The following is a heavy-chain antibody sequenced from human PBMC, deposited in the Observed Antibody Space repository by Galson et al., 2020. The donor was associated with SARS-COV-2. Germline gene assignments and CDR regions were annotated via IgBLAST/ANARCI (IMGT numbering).Heavy chain of an antibody. CDR3: ARGRDTTGYDPFDS. J-gene: IGHJ4*02. Sequence: SETLSLTCTVSGGSISNVYWSWIRQAPGKGLEWIGHVYHRGSTNYNPSLKSRVSMSIDTSKNQFSLSLSSVTAADTAVYYCARGRDTTGYDPFDSGGQGTQVTVSS. V-gene: IGHV4-59*08. D-gene: IGHD3-22*01. CDR1: GGSISNVY. CDR2: VYHRGST.